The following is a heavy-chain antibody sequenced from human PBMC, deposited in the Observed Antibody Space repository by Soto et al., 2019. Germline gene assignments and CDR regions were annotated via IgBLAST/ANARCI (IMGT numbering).Heavy chain of an antibody. J-gene: IGHJ6*04. V-gene: IGHV3-66*01. Sequence: GPLILPCAASGFTACSYYMSWVRQAPRSGLEWVYLIQSGGTTYYADVVKRRYTISRDTSENSLHLQKDSQRVEDTAVYYCASDDVLCDGGRCYGIPLDVWGKGTTVTVSS. D-gene: IGHD2-15*01. CDR1: GFTACSYY. CDR3: ASDDVLCDGGRCYGIPLDV. CDR2: IQSGGTT.